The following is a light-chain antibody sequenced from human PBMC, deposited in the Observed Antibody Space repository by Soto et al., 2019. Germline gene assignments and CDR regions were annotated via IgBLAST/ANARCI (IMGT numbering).Light chain of an antibody. J-gene: IGKJ1*01. V-gene: IGKV1-5*03. CDR1: QSISSW. Sequence: DIQLTQSPVSLSASVGERVTITCRASQSISSWLAWYQQKSGKAPNLLIYKASNLQTGVPSRFSGSGSGTEFTLPISGLQTEDFATYYCQHYHTYPWTFGHGTKVEI. CDR2: KAS. CDR3: QHYHTYPWT.